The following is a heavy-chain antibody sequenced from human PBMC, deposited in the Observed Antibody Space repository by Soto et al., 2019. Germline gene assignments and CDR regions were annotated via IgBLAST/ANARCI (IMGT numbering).Heavy chain of an antibody. Sequence: QVQLVESGGGVVQPGRSLRLSCAASGFTFCSYGMHWVRQAPGKGLEWVAVIWYDGSNKYYADSVKGRFTISRDNSKNTLYLQMNSLRAEDTAVYYCAREDCGGDCYVYYFDYWGQGTLVTVSS. D-gene: IGHD2-21*02. CDR1: GFTFCSYG. CDR3: AREDCGGDCYVYYFDY. J-gene: IGHJ4*02. CDR2: IWYDGSNK. V-gene: IGHV3-33*01.